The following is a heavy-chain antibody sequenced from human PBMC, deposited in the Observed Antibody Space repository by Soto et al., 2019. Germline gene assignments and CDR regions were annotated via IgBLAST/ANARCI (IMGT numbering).Heavy chain of an antibody. CDR3: ARGGFYSAYRVDAFDI. V-gene: IGHV1-8*01. Sequence: QVQLVQSGADVKKPGASVRVSCKAAGYSFTSYDINWVRQATGQGLEWMGWMNPYSGNRGYAQKLQGRVTMTWNASTSTDYMELSSLSSEDTALYYCARGGFYSAYRVDAFDIWGQGTMVTVSS. D-gene: IGHD5-12*01. J-gene: IGHJ3*02. CDR2: MNPYSGNR. CDR1: GYSFTSYD.